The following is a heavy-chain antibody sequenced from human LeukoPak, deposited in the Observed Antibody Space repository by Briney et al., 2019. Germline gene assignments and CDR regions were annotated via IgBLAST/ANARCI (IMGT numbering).Heavy chain of an antibody. D-gene: IGHD3-10*01. CDR1: GYTFTSYA. CDR2: INAGNDNT. CDR3: ASGSPRDI. V-gene: IGHV1-3*01. J-gene: IGHJ3*02. Sequence: ASVKVSCKASGYTFTSYAMHWVRQAPGQRLEWMGWINAGNDNTKYSQKFQGRVTITRDTSASTVYMELSSLRSEDTAVYYCASGSPRDIWGQGTKVIVSS.